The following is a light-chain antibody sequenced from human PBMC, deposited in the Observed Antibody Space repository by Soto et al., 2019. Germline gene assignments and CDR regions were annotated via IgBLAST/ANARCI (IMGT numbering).Light chain of an antibody. CDR3: CSFTSITTYV. V-gene: IGLV2-14*01. J-gene: IGLJ1*01. CDR2: EVS. Sequence: QSALTQPASVSGSLGQSITISCTGTSSDVGAYNYVSWYQQQPGKAPKLMISEVSNRPSGVSNRSSGSKSGNTASLIISGLQAEDEADYYCCSFTSITTYVFGTGTKVTVL. CDR1: SSDVGAYNY.